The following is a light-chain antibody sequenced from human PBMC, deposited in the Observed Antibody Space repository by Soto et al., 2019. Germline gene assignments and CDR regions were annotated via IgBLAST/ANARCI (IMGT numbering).Light chain of an antibody. Sequence: DIQMPQSPSTLSASVGDRVTITCRASQSIGILLAWYQQKPGKAPKALIYKASKLESGVPPRFSGSGSGTEFTLTISSLQPDDFATYYCQQYNSYSTFGQGTKVEVK. J-gene: IGKJ1*01. V-gene: IGKV1-5*03. CDR1: QSIGIL. CDR3: QQYNSYST. CDR2: KAS.